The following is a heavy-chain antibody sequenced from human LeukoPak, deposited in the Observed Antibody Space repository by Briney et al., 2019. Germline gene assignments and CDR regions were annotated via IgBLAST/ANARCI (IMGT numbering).Heavy chain of an antibody. CDR1: GFTFSDHY. Sequence: SGGSLRLSCAASGFTFSDHYMDWVRQAPGKGLEWVGRTRNKANSYTTEYAASVKGRFTISRDDSKNSLYLQMNSLKTEDTAVYYCATYDSSGYYDDAFDIWGQGTMATVSS. V-gene: IGHV3-72*01. J-gene: IGHJ3*02. CDR3: ATYDSSGYYDDAFDI. D-gene: IGHD3-22*01. CDR2: TRNKANSYTT.